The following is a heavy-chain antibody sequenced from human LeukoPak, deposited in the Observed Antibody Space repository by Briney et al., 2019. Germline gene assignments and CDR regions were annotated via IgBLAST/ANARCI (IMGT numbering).Heavy chain of an antibody. D-gene: IGHD5-18*01. J-gene: IGHJ4*02. Sequence: ASVKASCKASGGTFSSYAISWVRQAPGQGLEWMGGIIPIFGTANYAQKFQGRVTITADESTSTAYMELSSLRSEDTAVYYCAVLDTAMVEGGVDYWGQGTLVTVSS. V-gene: IGHV1-69*13. CDR1: GGTFSSYA. CDR2: IIPIFGTA. CDR3: AVLDTAMVEGGVDY.